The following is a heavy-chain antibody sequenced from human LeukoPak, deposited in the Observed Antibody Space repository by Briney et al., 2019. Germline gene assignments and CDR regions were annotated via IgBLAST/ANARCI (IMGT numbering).Heavy chain of an antibody. V-gene: IGHV3-21*01. J-gene: IGHJ4*02. CDR3: ARAQYSARAQYSSGWYYFDS. Sequence: GGSLRLSCVASGFTFSSYSMNWVRQAPGKGLEWVSSISGGSSYIYYADSVKGRFTISRDNAKNSLYLQMNSLRAEDTAVYYCARAQYSARAQYSSGWYYFDSWGQGTLVTVSS. CDR2: ISGGSSYI. CDR1: GFTFSSYS. D-gene: IGHD6-19*01.